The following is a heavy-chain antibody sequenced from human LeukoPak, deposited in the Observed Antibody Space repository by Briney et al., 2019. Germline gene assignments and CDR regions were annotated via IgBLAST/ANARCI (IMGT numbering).Heavy chain of an antibody. CDR3: ARGTSSSWYGMDV. V-gene: IGHV3-53*01. CDR1: GFTFGGYT. D-gene: IGHD6-13*01. Sequence: GGSLRLSCVASGFTFGGYTINWVRLAPGKGLEWVSVIYSGGSTHHAESVKGRFTISRDNSKNTVNLQMNSLRVEDTAVYYCARGTSSSWYGMDVWGQGTTVTVSS. J-gene: IGHJ6*02. CDR2: IYSGGST.